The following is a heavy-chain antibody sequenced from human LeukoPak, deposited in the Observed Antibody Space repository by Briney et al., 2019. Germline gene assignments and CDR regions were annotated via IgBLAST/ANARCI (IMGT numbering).Heavy chain of an antibody. CDR3: ARDRAPDYYYHYMDV. V-gene: IGHV4-59*01. Sequence: SETLSLTCTVSGGSINTYYWTWIRQPPGKGLEWIGYIYYSGSTNYNPSLKSRLTTSIDTSKNQFSLKLSAVTAADTAVYFCARDRAPDYYYHYMDVWGKGTTVTVSS. CDR2: IYYSGST. CDR1: GGSINTYY. J-gene: IGHJ6*03.